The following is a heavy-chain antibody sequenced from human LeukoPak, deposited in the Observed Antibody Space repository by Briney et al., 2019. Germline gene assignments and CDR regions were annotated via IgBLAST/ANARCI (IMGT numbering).Heavy chain of an antibody. D-gene: IGHD3-10*01. V-gene: IGHV4-4*07. Sequence: SETLSHTCTVSGGSISSYYWSWIRQPAGKGLEWIGRIYTSGSTNYNPSLKSRVTMSVDTSKNQFSLKLSSVTAADTAVYYCARAHRISVRGDPTSYFDYWGQGTLVTVSS. CDR3: ARAHRISVRGDPTSYFDY. CDR1: GGSISSYY. J-gene: IGHJ4*02. CDR2: IYTSGST.